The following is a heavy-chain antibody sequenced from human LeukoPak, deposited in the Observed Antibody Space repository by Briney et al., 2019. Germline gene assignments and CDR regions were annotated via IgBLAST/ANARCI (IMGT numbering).Heavy chain of an antibody. V-gene: IGHV4-34*01. CDR2: INHSGST. Sequence: SETLTLTCAVYGGSFSGYYWSWIRQPPGKGLEWIGEINHSGSTNYNPSLKSRVTISVDTSKNQFSLKLSSVTAADTAVYYCARTPASTYYYGSGRLSYYYYYGMDVWGQGTTVTVSS. CDR1: GGSFSGYY. J-gene: IGHJ6*02. D-gene: IGHD3-10*01. CDR3: ARTPASTYYYGSGRLSYYYYYGMDV.